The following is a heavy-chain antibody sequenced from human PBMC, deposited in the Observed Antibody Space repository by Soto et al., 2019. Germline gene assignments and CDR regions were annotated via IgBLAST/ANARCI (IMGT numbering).Heavy chain of an antibody. J-gene: IGHJ6*03. CDR3: ARIADILYYYMDV. V-gene: IGHV3-33*01. Sequence: GGSLRLSCAASGFTFSSYGMHWVRQAPGKGLEWVAVIWYDGSNKYYADSVKGRFTISRDNSKNTLYLQMNSLRAEDTAVYYCARIADILYYYMDVWGKGTTVTVSS. CDR2: IWYDGSNK. CDR1: GFTFSSYG. D-gene: IGHD3-9*01.